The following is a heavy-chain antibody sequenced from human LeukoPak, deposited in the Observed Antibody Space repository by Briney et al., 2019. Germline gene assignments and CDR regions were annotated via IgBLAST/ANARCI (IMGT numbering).Heavy chain of an antibody. D-gene: IGHD2-2*01. J-gene: IGHJ6*04. CDR2: INHSGST. Sequence: SETLSLTCAVYGGSFSGYYWSWIRQPPGKGLEWIGEINHSGSTNYNPSLKSRVTISVDTSKNQFSLKLSFVTAADTAVYYCAREGPYCSSTSCYLEGMDVWGKGTTVTVSS. V-gene: IGHV4-34*01. CDR3: AREGPYCSSTSCYLEGMDV. CDR1: GGSFSGYY.